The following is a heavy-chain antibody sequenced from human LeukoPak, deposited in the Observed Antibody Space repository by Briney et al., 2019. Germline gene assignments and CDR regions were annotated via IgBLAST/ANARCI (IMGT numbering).Heavy chain of an antibody. CDR1: GGSFSGYY. J-gene: IGHJ3*02. Sequence: SSETLSLTCAVYGGSFSGYYWSWIRQPPGKELEWIGEINHSGSTNYNPSLKSRVTISVDTSKNQFSLKLSSVTAADTAVYYCARVPLWFGELLRDAFDIWGQGTMGTVSS. CDR3: ARVPLWFGELLRDAFDI. CDR2: INHSGST. D-gene: IGHD3-10*01. V-gene: IGHV4-34*01.